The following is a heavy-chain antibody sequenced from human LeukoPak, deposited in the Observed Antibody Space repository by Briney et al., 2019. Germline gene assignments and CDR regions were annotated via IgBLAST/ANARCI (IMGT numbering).Heavy chain of an antibody. Sequence: GGSLRLSCAAAGFTFNNYAMSWVRQAPGKGLEWVAVISYDGSNKYYADSVKGRFTISRDNSKNTLYLQMNSLRAEDTAVYYCARDLNYWGQGTLVTVSS. CDR3: ARDLNY. J-gene: IGHJ4*02. CDR1: GFTFNNYA. CDR2: ISYDGSNK. V-gene: IGHV3-30*04.